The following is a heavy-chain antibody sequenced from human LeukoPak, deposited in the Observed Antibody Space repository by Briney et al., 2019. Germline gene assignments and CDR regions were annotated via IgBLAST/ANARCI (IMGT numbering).Heavy chain of an antibody. CDR1: GFTFSSYE. Sequence: GGALRLACAASGFTFSSYEMNSVREAPGKWLEWVSYISSSSSYIYYADSVKGRFTISRDNAKNSLYLQMNSLRAEDTAVYYCARGSSGYYDILTGSDYWGQGTLVTVSS. CDR3: ARGSSGYYDILTGSDY. D-gene: IGHD3-9*01. CDR2: ISSSSSYI. J-gene: IGHJ4*02. V-gene: IGHV3-21*05.